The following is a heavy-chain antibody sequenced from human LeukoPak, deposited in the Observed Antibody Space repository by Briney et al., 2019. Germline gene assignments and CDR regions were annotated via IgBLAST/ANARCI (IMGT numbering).Heavy chain of an antibody. Sequence: SSETLSLTCTVSGGSISSSSAYWGWIRQPPGKGLEWIGSIYYSKNTYYNPSLKSRVTISADTSKNQFSLTLGSVSATDTAVYYCVSPRGFSYGYFDYWSQGTLVTVSS. CDR1: GGSISSSSAY. CDR2: IYYSKNT. J-gene: IGHJ4*02. CDR3: VSPRGFSYGYFDY. V-gene: IGHV4-39*01. D-gene: IGHD5-18*01.